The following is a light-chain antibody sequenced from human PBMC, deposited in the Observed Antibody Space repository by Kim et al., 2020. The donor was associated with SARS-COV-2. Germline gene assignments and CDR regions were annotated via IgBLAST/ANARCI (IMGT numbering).Light chain of an antibody. CDR1: QSVSSNY. Sequence: LSPGERATLSCRASQSVSSNYLAGYQTKPGQAPRLLIYGASSRATGIPDRFSGSGSVTDFTLTISRLEPEDFAVYYCQQYGSSPRTFGQGTKLEI. J-gene: IGKJ2*01. CDR3: QQYGSSPRT. V-gene: IGKV3-20*01. CDR2: GAS.